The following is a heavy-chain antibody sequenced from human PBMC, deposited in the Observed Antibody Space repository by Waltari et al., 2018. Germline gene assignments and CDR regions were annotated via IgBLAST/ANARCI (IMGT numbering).Heavy chain of an antibody. CDR2: ISYDGSNK. CDR3: AKDLLGAYGYYYYYGMDV. J-gene: IGHJ6*02. Sequence: RLSCAASGFTFSSYGMHWVRQAPGKGLEWVAVISYDGSNKYYADSVKGRFTISRDNSKNTLYLQMNSLRAEDTAVYYCAKDLLGAYGYYYYYGMDVWGQGTTVTVSS. V-gene: IGHV3-30*18. CDR1: GFTFSSYG. D-gene: IGHD3-16*01.